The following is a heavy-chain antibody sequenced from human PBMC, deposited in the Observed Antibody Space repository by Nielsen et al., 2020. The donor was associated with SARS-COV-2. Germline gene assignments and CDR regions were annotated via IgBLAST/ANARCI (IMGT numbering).Heavy chain of an antibody. CDR2: MNPNSGNT. CDR3: ARERVGGITIFGVVTRYGMDV. CDR1: GYTFTSYD. J-gene: IGHJ6*02. D-gene: IGHD3-3*01. Sequence: ASVKVSCKASGYTFTSYDINWVRQATGQGLEWMGWMNPNSGNTGYAQKFQGRVTMTRNTSISTAYMELSSLRSEDTALYYCARERVGGITIFGVVTRYGMDVWGQGTTVTVSS. V-gene: IGHV1-8*01.